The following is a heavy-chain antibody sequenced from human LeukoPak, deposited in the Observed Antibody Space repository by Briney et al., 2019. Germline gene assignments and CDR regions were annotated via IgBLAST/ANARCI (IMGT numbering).Heavy chain of an antibody. V-gene: IGHV3-7*03. CDR1: GFTFSSYW. CDR2: VKQDGSEK. J-gene: IGHJ4*02. Sequence: GGSLRFSCAASGFTFSSYWMSWVRQAPGKGLEWVANVKQDGSEKYYVDSVKGRFTISRDNAKNSLYLQMNSLRAEDTAVYYCARAAAGGSGILWYWGQGTLVTVSS. CDR3: ARAAAGGSGILWY. D-gene: IGHD3-10*01.